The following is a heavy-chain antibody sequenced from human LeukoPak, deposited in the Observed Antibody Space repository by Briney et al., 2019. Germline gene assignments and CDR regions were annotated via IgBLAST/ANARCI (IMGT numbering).Heavy chain of an antibody. CDR3: ARGQVTAVTGLASFDI. Sequence: GGSLRLSCAASGLTFSTYWMNWVRQAPGKGLEWVANINQDESEKDYVDSVKGRFTTSRDNAKNTLYLQMSSLRAEDTAVYYCARGQVTAVTGLASFDIWGQGTMVIVSS. D-gene: IGHD4-17*01. V-gene: IGHV3-7*04. CDR1: GLTFSTYW. J-gene: IGHJ3*02. CDR2: INQDESEK.